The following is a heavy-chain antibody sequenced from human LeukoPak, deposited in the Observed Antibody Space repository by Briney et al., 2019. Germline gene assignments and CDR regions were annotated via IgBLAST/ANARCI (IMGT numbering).Heavy chain of an antibody. CDR1: GGSFSGYY. Sequence: SETLSLTCAVYGGSFSGYYWSWIRQPPGKGLEWIGEINHSGSTNYNPSLKSRVTISVDTSKNQFSLKLSSVTAADTAVYYCARVPSGYSSSWFPFYYYYYMDVWGKGTTVTVSS. D-gene: IGHD6-13*01. J-gene: IGHJ6*03. CDR2: INHSGST. V-gene: IGHV4-34*01. CDR3: ARVPSGYSSSWFPFYYYYYMDV.